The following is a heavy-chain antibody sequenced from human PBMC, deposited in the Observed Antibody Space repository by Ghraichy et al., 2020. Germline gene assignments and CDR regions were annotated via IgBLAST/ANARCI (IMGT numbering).Heavy chain of an antibody. CDR2: ISSSSSTI. J-gene: IGHJ6*02. D-gene: IGHD2-15*01. CDR3: ARGIYYYYGMDV. CDR1: GFTFSSYS. Sequence: GGSLRLTCAASGFTFSSYSMNWVRQAPGKGLEWVSYISSSSSTIYYADSVKGRFTISRDNAKNSLYLQMNSLRDEDTAVYYCARGIYYYYGMDVWGQGTTVTVSS. V-gene: IGHV3-48*02.